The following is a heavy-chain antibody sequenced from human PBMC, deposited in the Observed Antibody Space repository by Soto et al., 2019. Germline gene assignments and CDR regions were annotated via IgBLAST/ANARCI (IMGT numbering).Heavy chain of an antibody. J-gene: IGHJ4*02. CDR1: GFKFGNYA. V-gene: IGHV3-23*01. D-gene: IGHD3-16*01. Sequence: PGDSLRLSCAASGFKFGNYAMSWVRQAPGKGLEWVSLISATGGGTYYADSVQGRFTISRDNSHNTLYLQVHSLTAEDTAVYYWAKDRRAGGIAALYFHFWCQGA. CDR3: AKDRRAGGIAALYFHF. CDR2: ISATGGGT.